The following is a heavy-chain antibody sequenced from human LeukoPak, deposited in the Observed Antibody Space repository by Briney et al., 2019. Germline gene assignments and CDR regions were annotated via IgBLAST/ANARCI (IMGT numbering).Heavy chain of an antibody. CDR3: ARDGTAAGLYFDL. Sequence: GGSLRLSCAVSGFTFTTYWMNWVRQAPGKGLEWVASIKQNGGEKSYVDSVKGRFTISRDNAKNSLYLQMSSLRAEDTAVYYCARDGTAAGLYFDLWGQGTLVTVSS. CDR1: GFTFTTYW. CDR2: IKQNGGEK. V-gene: IGHV3-7*01. D-gene: IGHD6-13*01. J-gene: IGHJ4*01.